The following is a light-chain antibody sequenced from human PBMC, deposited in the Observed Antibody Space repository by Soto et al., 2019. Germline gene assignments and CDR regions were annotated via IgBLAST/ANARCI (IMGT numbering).Light chain of an antibody. CDR1: QIIKNY. Sequence: DIQMTQSPSSLSASVGDRVTITCRSSQIIKNYLNWYQQKPGKAPNLLIYGASILQSGVPSRFSGSGSGTDFTLTISSLQPEDFATYYCQQSFSGPITFGQGTRREIK. V-gene: IGKV1-39*01. CDR2: GAS. J-gene: IGKJ5*01. CDR3: QQSFSGPIT.